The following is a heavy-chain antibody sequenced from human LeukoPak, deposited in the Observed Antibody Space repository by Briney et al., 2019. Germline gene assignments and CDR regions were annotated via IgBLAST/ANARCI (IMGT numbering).Heavy chain of an antibody. Sequence: GGSLRLSCAASGFTFSSYGMHWDRQAPGKGLEWVSGISGSGATTYYADSVKGRFTISRDNSKNTLYLQMNSLRAEDTAVYYCARSAWGRSAPFDYWGQGTLVTVSS. J-gene: IGHJ4*02. CDR1: GFTFSSYG. CDR2: ISGSGATT. V-gene: IGHV3-23*01. CDR3: ARSAWGRSAPFDY. D-gene: IGHD7-27*01.